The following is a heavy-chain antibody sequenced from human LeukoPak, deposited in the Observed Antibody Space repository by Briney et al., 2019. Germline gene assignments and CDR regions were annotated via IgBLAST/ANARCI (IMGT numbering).Heavy chain of an antibody. V-gene: IGHV4-61*02. D-gene: IGHD2-21*02. Sequence: PSETLSLTCTVSGGSISSGSYYWSWIRQPAGKGLEWIGRIYTSGSTNYNPSLKSRVTISVDTSKNQFSLKLSSVTAADTAVYYCARGPYCRGDCYSHEYFQHWGQGTLVTVSS. CDR2: IYTSGST. CDR1: GGSISSGSYY. J-gene: IGHJ1*01. CDR3: ARGPYCRGDCYSHEYFQH.